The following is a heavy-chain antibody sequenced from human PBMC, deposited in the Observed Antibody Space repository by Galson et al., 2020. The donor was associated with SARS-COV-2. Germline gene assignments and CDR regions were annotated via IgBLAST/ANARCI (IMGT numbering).Heavy chain of an antibody. CDR1: GFTFGDYA. CDR2: IRSKAYGWTT. Sequence: GGSLRLSCTASGFTFGDYAMSWFRQAPGKGLEWVGFIRSKAYGWTTEYAASVKGRFTISRDDSKSITYLQMNSLKTEDTAVYYCTRVDEGGYSSGWFDYWGQGTLVTVSS. V-gene: IGHV3-49*03. D-gene: IGHD6-19*01. J-gene: IGHJ4*02. CDR3: TRVDEGGYSSGWFDY.